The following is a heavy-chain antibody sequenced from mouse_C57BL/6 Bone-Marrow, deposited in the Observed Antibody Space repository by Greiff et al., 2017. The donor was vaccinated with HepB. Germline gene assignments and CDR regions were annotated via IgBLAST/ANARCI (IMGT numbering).Heavy chain of an antibody. CDR1: GYTFTDYE. CDR2: IDPETGGT. Sequence: QVQLQQSGAELVRPGASVTLSCKASGYTFTDYEMHWVKQTPVHGLEWIGAIDPETGGTAYNQKFKGKAILTADKSSSTAYMELRSLTSEDSAVYYCTRRRGRDWFAYWGQGTLVTVSA. V-gene: IGHV1-15*01. J-gene: IGHJ3*01. CDR3: TRRRGRDWFAY.